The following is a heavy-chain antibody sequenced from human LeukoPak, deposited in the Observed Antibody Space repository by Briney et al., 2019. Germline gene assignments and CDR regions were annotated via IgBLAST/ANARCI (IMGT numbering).Heavy chain of an antibody. V-gene: IGHV3-48*03. CDR2: IGSGGTTI. CDR3: VREGRNDCPAFDI. J-gene: IGHJ3*02. Sequence: PGGSLRLSCAASGFTFNNYEMNWVRQAPGKGLEWVSYIGSGGTTIYYADSVKGRFTISRDNARNSLFLQMTSLRVEDTAVYYCVREGRNDCPAFDIWGQGTMATVSS. CDR1: GFTFNNYE. D-gene: IGHD2-21*01.